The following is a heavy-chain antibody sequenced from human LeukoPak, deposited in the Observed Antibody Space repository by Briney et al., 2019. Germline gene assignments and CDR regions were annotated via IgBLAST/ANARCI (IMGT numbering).Heavy chain of an antibody. CDR1: GGPINSSNW. CDR3: ARARGIAAAGNWFDP. J-gene: IGHJ5*02. CDR2: LYHSGST. D-gene: IGHD6-13*01. Sequence: SETLSLTCAVSGGPINSSNWWSWVRQPPGKGLEWIGELYHSGSTNYNPSLVSRVTISVDKSKNQFSLKLSSVTAADTAVYYCARARGIAAAGNWFDPWGQGTLVTVSS. V-gene: IGHV4-4*02.